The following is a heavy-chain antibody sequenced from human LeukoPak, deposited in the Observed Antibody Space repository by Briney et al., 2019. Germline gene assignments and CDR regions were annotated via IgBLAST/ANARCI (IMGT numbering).Heavy chain of an antibody. Sequence: GGSLRLSCAASGFTFSSYAMSWVRQAPGKGLEWVSAISGSGGSTYYADSVKGRFTISRDNSKNTLYLQMNSLRAEDTAVYYCAKGSVYYYGSGSYYNDYYYYYMDVWGKGTTVTVSS. CDR2: ISGSGGST. J-gene: IGHJ6*03. CDR1: GFTFSSYA. V-gene: IGHV3-23*01. D-gene: IGHD3-10*01. CDR3: AKGSVYYYGSGSYYNDYYYYYMDV.